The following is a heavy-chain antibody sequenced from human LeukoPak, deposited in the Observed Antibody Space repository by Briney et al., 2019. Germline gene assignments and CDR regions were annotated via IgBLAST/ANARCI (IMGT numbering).Heavy chain of an antibody. CDR1: GGSISSSSYY. V-gene: IGHV4-39*07. D-gene: IGHD4-17*01. CDR3: ARSGDYGDYSELDAFDI. CDR2: IYHSGST. J-gene: IGHJ3*02. Sequence: SETLSLTCTVSGGSISSSSYYWGWIRQPPGKGLEWIGEIYHSGSTNYNPSLKSRVTISVDKSKNQFSLKLSSVTAADTAVYYCARSGDYGDYSELDAFDIWGQGTMVTVSS.